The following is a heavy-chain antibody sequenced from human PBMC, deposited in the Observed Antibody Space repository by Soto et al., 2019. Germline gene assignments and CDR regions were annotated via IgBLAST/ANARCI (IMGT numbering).Heavy chain of an antibody. V-gene: IGHV3-20*01. CDR3: ARVVYSNYDYYYYYMDV. Sequence: GGSLRLSCAASGFTFDDYGMSWVRQAPGKGLEWVSGINWNGGSTGYADSVKGRFTISRDNAKNSLYLQMNSLRAEDTALYHCARVVYSNYDYYYYYMDVWGKGTTVTVSS. D-gene: IGHD4-4*01. CDR2: INWNGGST. J-gene: IGHJ6*03. CDR1: GFTFDDYG.